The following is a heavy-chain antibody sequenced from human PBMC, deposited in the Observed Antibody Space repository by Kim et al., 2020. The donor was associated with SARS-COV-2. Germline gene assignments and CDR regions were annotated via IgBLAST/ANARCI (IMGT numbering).Heavy chain of an antibody. CDR2: INHSGST. CDR3: ARGRKGRSSSGENY. Sequence: SETLSLTCAVYGGSFSGYYWSWIRQPPGKGLEWIGEINHSGSTNYNPSLKSRVTISVDTSKNQFSLKLSSVTAADTAVYYCARGRKGRSSSGENYWGQGTLVTVSS. CDR1: GGSFSGYY. V-gene: IGHV4-34*01. D-gene: IGHD6-13*01. J-gene: IGHJ4*02.